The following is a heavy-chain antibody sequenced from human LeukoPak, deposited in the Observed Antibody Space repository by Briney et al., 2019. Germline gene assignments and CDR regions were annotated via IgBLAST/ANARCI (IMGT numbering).Heavy chain of an antibody. V-gene: IGHV3-30*01. CDR3: ARGPGPIAGAKNPFDI. Sequence: GGSLRLSCAASGLTFSAYAMHWVRQAPGKGLEWVAVISYDGSNKYYADSVKGRFTISGDKSKDTLYLQMKSLRPEDTAVYYCARGPGPIAGAKNPFDIWGQGTMVTVSS. D-gene: IGHD1-26*01. J-gene: IGHJ3*02. CDR1: GLTFSAYA. CDR2: ISYDGSNK.